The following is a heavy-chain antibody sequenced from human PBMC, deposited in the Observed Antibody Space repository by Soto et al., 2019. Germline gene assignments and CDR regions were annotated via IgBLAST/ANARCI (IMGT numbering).Heavy chain of an antibody. CDR3: AKVRDPHLVGRGDYFGQ. CDR1: GFTFNNYG. J-gene: IGHJ4*02. V-gene: IGHV3-30*18. CDR2: VPYDGSQK. Sequence: QVQLVESGGGVVQPGRPLRLSCAASGFTFNNYGMHWVRQAPGKGLEWVATVPYDGSQKFYGDSVKGRFTISRDNSKNKLSRPMNMLRDADMAMYYGAKVRDPHLVGRGDYFGQWCQGTAVAV. D-gene: IGHD1-26*01.